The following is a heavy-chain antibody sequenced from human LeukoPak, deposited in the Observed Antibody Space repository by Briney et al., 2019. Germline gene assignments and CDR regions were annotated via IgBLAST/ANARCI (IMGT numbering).Heavy chain of an antibody. CDR2: IYPGDSDT. Sequence: GESLKISCNGSGYTFTSYWIAWMRQMPGKGLEWMGLIYPGDSDTRYSPSFQGQVSISADKSTSTAYLQWSSLKASDTAMYYCASGSHYYYYMDVWGKGTTVTVSS. CDR1: GYTFTSYW. J-gene: IGHJ6*03. V-gene: IGHV5-51*01. D-gene: IGHD1-26*01. CDR3: ASGSHYYYYMDV.